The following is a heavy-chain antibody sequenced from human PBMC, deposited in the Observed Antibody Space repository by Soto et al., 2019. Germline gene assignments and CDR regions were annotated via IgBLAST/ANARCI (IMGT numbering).Heavy chain of an antibody. D-gene: IGHD3-22*01. Sequence: QVQLVESGGGVVQPGRSLRLSCAASGFTFSHYGMRWVRQAPGKELEWVAVILHNGSNKYYGDSVKGGFTVSRDNSNNTLYLQMNSMRAEDTAVYYCARDRDSSGYYLDSWGQGTLVTVSS. J-gene: IGHJ4*02. CDR3: ARDRDSSGYYLDS. CDR1: GFTFSHYG. CDR2: ILHNGSNK. V-gene: IGHV3-30*03.